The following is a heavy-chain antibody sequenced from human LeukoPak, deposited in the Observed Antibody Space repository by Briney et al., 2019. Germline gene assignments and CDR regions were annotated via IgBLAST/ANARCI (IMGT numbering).Heavy chain of an antibody. J-gene: IGHJ4*02. D-gene: IGHD6-6*01. CDR3: ARDPSIAARQFDY. V-gene: IGHV1-2*02. CDR1: VYTFTGYY. Sequence: ASVKVSCKASVYTFTGYYMHWVRQAPGQGLDWMGWINPNSGGTNYAQKFQGRVTMTRDTSISTAYMELSRLRSDDTAVYYCARDPSIAARQFDYWGQGTLVTVSS. CDR2: INPNSGGT.